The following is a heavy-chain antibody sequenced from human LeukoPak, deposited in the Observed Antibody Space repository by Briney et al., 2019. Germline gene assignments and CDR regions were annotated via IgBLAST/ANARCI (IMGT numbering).Heavy chain of an antibody. Sequence: ASVKVSCKVSGYTLTELSMHWARQAPGKGLEWMGGFDPEDGETIYAQKFQGRVTMTEDTSTDTAYMELSSLRSEDTAVYYCATAGTYGDRHFFDYWGQGTLVTVSS. D-gene: IGHD4-17*01. CDR2: FDPEDGET. CDR3: ATAGTYGDRHFFDY. J-gene: IGHJ4*02. V-gene: IGHV1-24*01. CDR1: GYTLTELS.